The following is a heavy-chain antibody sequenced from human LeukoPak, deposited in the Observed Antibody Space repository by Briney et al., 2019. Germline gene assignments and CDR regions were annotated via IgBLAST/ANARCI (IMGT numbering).Heavy chain of an antibody. V-gene: IGHV3-43D*04. CDR2: ISWDGGST. D-gene: IGHD3-10*01. Sequence: GGSLRLSCAASGFTFDDYAMHWVRQAPRKGLEWVSLISWDGGSTYYADSVKGRFTTSTDNSKNSLYLQMNSLRAEDTALYYCAKDIHDGSGQGLGYYYMDVWGKGTTVTVSS. CDR1: GFTFDDYA. J-gene: IGHJ6*03. CDR3: AKDIHDGSGQGLGYYYMDV.